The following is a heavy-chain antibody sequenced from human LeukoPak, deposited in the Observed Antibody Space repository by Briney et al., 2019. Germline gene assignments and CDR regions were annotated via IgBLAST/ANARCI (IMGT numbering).Heavy chain of an antibody. V-gene: IGHV3-21*01. CDR3: ARDRYDSDSPGWFDP. CDR1: GFTFSSYS. D-gene: IGHD3-16*01. Sequence: PGGSLRLSCAASGFTFSSYSMNWVRQAPGKGLEWVSSISSSSSYIYYADSVKGRFTISRDNAKNSLYLQMNSLRAEDTAVYYCARDRYDSDSPGWFDPWGQGTLVTVSS. J-gene: IGHJ5*02. CDR2: ISSSSSYI.